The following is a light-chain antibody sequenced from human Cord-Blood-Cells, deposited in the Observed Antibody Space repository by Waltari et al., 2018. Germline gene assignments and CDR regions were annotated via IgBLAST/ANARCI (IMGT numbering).Light chain of an antibody. J-gene: IGKJ2*02. V-gene: IGKV1-9*01. CDR1: QAISSY. CDR3: QQLNSYPPCT. Sequence: DIQLTQSPSFLSASVGDRVTITCRASQAISSYFALYQQTTGKAPKLLIYAASTLQRGVPSRFSGGGSGTEFTLSISSLQPEDFATEYCQQLNSYPPCTFGQGTKLEIK. CDR2: AAS.